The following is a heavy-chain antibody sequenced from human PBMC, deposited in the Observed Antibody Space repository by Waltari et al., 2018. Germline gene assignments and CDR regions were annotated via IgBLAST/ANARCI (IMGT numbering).Heavy chain of an antibody. V-gene: IGHV1-18*04. CDR1: GYSFTSCG. CDR2: VSPLNGKT. Sequence: QVKLLQSGAEVKEPGASVKVSCRASGYSFTSCGISWVRRAPGQGLEWVGWVSPLNGKTNYAQNVQDRVTMTTDTSTSTAYMELRSLRFDDTAVYFCATDNLNAFHNWGQGTLVTVSS. CDR3: ATDNLNAFHN. D-gene: IGHD1-20*01. J-gene: IGHJ4*02.